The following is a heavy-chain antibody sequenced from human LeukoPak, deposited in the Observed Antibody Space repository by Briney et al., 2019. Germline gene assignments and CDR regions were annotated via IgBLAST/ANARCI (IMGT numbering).Heavy chain of an antibody. J-gene: IGHJ2*01. Sequence: SETLSLTCTVSGASISSGGHYWSWIRQHPGKGLEWIGFIYYSGTTYSNPSLKSRVTISVDTSKNQFSLKLTSVTAADTAIYFCARGLDLPYWYFDLWGRGTLVTVSS. CDR2: IYYSGTT. CDR1: GASISSGGHY. V-gene: IGHV4-31*03. CDR3: ARGLDLPYWYFDL. D-gene: IGHD6-6*01.